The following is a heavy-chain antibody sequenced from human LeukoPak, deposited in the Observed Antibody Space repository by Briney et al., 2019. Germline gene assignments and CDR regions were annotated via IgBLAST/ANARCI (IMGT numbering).Heavy chain of an antibody. CDR1: GFTFSSNY. Sequence: GGSLRLSCAASGFTFSSNYMSWVRQAPGKGLEWVSVIYSGGSTYYADSVKGRFTISRDNSKNTLYLQMNSLRAEDTAVYYCARLPGYSSFYYGMDVWGQGTTVTVSS. V-gene: IGHV3-53*01. CDR2: IYSGGST. J-gene: IGHJ6*02. CDR3: ARLPGYSSFYYGMDV. D-gene: IGHD6-19*01.